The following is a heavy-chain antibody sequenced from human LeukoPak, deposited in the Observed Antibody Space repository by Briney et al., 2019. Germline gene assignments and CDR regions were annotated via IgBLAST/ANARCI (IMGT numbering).Heavy chain of an antibody. D-gene: IGHD3-3*01. CDR1: GRSFSGYY. V-gene: IGHV4-34*01. CDR3: ARGVSIFGVVTYYYYMDV. Sequence: SQTLSLTCHVYGRSFSGYYWSWISQPARKGLEWIGEIHHSGSHNYNPSLKSRVPISVDTSTNPFSLKLSSVTAADTAVYYCARGVSIFGVVTYYYYMDVWGKGTTVTVSS. CDR2: IHHSGSH. J-gene: IGHJ6*03.